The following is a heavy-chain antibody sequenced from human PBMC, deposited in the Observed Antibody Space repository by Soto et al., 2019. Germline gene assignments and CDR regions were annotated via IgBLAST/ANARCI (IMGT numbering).Heavy chain of an antibody. CDR2: IIPIFGTA. D-gene: IGHD6-13*01. J-gene: IGHJ5*02. CDR1: GGTFSSYA. Sequence: ASVKVSCKASGGTFSSYAISWVRQAPGQGLEWMGGIIPIFGTAKYAQKFQGRVTITADESTSTAYMELSSLRSEETAVYYCARVPGSSQSPWGQGTMVTVSS. V-gene: IGHV1-69*13. CDR3: ARVPGSSQSP.